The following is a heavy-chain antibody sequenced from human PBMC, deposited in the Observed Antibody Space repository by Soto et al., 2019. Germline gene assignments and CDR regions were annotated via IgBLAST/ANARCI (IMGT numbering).Heavy chain of an antibody. CDR1: GGSISSTSYH. CDR2: IYYSGGT. Sequence: QLQLQESGPGLVKPSETLSITCTVSGGSISSTSYHWGWIRQPPGKGLEWIATIYYSGGTYYNPSLKSRATISVDTSKNQFSLRLSSVTAADTAVYYGARHFYHFLTDTKWCDPWGQGTRVSVSS. D-gene: IGHD3-9*01. V-gene: IGHV4-39*01. J-gene: IGHJ5*02. CDR3: ARHFYHFLTDTKWCDP.